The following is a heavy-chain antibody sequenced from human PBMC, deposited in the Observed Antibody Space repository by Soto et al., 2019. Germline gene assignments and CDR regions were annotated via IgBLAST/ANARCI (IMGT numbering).Heavy chain of an antibody. V-gene: IGHV4-59*12. J-gene: IGHJ4*02. CDR2: IYYSGST. CDR3: ASVPDY. D-gene: IGHD2-2*01. Sequence: PSETLSLTCTVSGGSISNYYWTWIRQPPGKGLEWIGYIYYSGSTNYNPSLKSRVTISVDRSKNQFSLKLSSVTAADTAVYYCASVPDYWGQGILVTVSS. CDR1: GGSISNYY.